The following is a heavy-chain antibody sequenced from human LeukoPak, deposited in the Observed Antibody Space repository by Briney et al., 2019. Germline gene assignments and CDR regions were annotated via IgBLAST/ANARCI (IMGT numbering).Heavy chain of an antibody. D-gene: IGHD2-21*01. CDR3: ARSNCGGDCYFFDY. J-gene: IGHJ4*02. CDR2: IKQDGSEK. V-gene: IGHV3-7*01. Sequence: GGSLRLSCAASGFTFSSYWMSWVRQASGKGLEWVANIKQDGSEKYYVDSVKGRFTISRDNAKNSLYLQMNSLRAEDTAVYYCARSNCGGDCYFFDYWGQGTLVTVSS. CDR1: GFTFSSYW.